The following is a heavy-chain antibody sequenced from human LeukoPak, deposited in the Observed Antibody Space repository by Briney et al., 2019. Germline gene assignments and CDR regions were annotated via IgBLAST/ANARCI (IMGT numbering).Heavy chain of an antibody. V-gene: IGHV3-30*18. CDR1: GFTFSSYG. J-gene: IGHJ6*02. CDR3: AKAIVQGYCSGGSCYSSRYYYYGMDV. CDR2: ISYDGSNK. Sequence: PGGSLRLSCAASGFTFSSYGMHWVRQAPGKGLEWVAVISYDGSNKYYADSVKGRFTISRENSKNTLYLQMNSLRAEDTAVYYCAKAIVQGYCSGGSCYSSRYYYYGMDVWGQGTTVTVSS. D-gene: IGHD2-15*01.